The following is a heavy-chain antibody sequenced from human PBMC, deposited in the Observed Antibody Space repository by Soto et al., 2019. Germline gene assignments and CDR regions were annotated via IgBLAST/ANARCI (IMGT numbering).Heavy chain of an antibody. CDR3: AKPPYSSSPYYYYGMDV. D-gene: IGHD6-6*01. V-gene: IGHV3-23*01. J-gene: IGHJ6*02. CDR1: GFTFSSYA. CDR2: VSGSCGTT. Sequence: EVQLLESGGGLVQPGGSLRLSCSASGFTFSSYAMSWVRQAPGKGLEWVSAVSGSCGTTYYADSVKGRFTISRDNSKNTLYLQMNSLRAEDTAAYYCAKPPYSSSPYYYYGMDVWGQGTTVTVSS.